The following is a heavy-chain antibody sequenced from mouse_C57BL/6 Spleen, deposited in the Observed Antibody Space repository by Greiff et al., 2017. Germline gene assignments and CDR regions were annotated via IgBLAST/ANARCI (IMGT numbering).Heavy chain of an antibody. D-gene: IGHD2-2*01. CDR3: AREDSYGYVPY. CDR2: INYDGSST. Sequence: EVKLVESEGGLVQPGSSMKLSCTASGFTFSDYYLAWVRQVPEKGLEWVANINYDGSSTYYLDSLKSRFIISRDNAKNILYLQMSSLKSEDTATYYCAREDSYGYVPYWGQGTTLTVSS. CDR1: GFTFSDYY. J-gene: IGHJ2*01. V-gene: IGHV5-16*01.